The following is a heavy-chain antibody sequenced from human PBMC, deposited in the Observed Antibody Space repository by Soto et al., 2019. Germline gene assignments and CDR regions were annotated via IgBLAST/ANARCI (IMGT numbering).Heavy chain of an antibody. V-gene: IGHV1-69*06. D-gene: IGHD2-21*01. CDR1: GATFSSYA. Sequence: SVKVCCTASGATFSSYAINWVRQTPAQGLECMGGIIPIFGTANYAQKFQGRVTITADKSTSTAYMELSSLRSDDTAVYYCARDYVPDCGGDCYYYCMDVWGQGTTVTVSS. CDR3: ARDYVPDCGGDCYYYCMDV. J-gene: IGHJ6*02. CDR2: IIPIFGTA.